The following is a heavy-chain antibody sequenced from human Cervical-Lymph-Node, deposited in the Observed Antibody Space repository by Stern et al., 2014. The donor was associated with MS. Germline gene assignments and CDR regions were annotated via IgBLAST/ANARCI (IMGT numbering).Heavy chain of an antibody. V-gene: IGHV3-53*01. J-gene: IGHJ4*02. D-gene: IGHD1-1*01. CDR1: GFTVRRDY. Sequence: EVHLVGSGGGVIQPGGSLSLSWTASGFTVRRDYMTWVRQAPGKGLEWVSLITNVASTFYTDSVKGRFTISRDDSKNAVYLHMTSLRAEDTAMYYCARDTASPERSDWWGQGTLVTVSS. CDR2: ITNVAST. CDR3: ARDTASPERSDW.